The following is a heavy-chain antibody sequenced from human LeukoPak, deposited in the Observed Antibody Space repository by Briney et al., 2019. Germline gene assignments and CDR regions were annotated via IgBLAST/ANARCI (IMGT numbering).Heavy chain of an antibody. J-gene: IGHJ4*02. V-gene: IGHV1-69*02. CDR3: ARGGYCSSTSCLTYFDS. CDR1: GCTFSSYT. Sequence: SVKVSCKASGCTFSSYTISRVRQAPGQGREWMGRIIPILGIANYAQKFQGRVTITADKSTSTACMELSSPRSEDTAVYYCARGGYCSSTSCLTYFDSWGQGTLVTVSS. CDR2: IIPILGIA. D-gene: IGHD2-2*01.